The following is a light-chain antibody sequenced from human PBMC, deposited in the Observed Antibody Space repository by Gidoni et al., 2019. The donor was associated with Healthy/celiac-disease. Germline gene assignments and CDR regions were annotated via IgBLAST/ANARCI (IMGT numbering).Light chain of an antibody. CDR2: AAS. V-gene: IGKV1-39*01. J-gene: IGKJ1*01. CDR1: PSISSY. CDR3: QQSYSTPRT. Sequence: DIQMTQSPSSLSASVGDRGTITCRASPSISSYLNWYQQKPGKAPKLLIYAASSLQRGVPSRFSGSGSGTDFTLTISSLQPEDFATYYCQQSYSTPRTFGQGTKVEIK.